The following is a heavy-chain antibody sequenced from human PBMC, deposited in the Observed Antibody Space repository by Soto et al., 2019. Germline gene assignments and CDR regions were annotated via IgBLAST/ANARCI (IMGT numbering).Heavy chain of an antibody. V-gene: IGHV1-69*13. J-gene: IGHJ4*02. CDR1: GGTFSSYA. CDR2: IIPIFGTA. CDR3: ARVHTYYDYVWGSYRRYYFDY. Sequence: SVKVSCEASGGTFSSYAIGWVRQAPGQGLEWMGGIIPIFGTANYAQKFQGRVTITADESTSTAYMELSSLRSEDTAVYYCARVHTYYDYVWGSYRRYYFDYWGQGTLVTVSS. D-gene: IGHD3-16*02.